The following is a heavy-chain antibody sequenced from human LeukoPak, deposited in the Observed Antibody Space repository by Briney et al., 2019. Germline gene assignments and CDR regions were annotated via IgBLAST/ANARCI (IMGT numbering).Heavy chain of an antibody. CDR2: INHSGST. CDR1: GGSFSGYY. Sequence: SETLSLTCAVYGGSFSGYYWSWIRQPPGKGLEWIGEINHSGSTNYNPSLKSRVTISVDTSKNQFSLKLSSVTAADTAVYYCAIRIAAAGLFDYWGQGTLVTVSS. J-gene: IGHJ4*02. V-gene: IGHV4-34*01. CDR3: AIRIAAAGLFDY. D-gene: IGHD6-13*01.